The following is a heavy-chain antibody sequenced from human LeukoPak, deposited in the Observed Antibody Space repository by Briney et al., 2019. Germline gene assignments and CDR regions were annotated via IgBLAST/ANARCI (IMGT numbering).Heavy chain of an antibody. J-gene: IGHJ6*03. V-gene: IGHV1-18*01. CDR2: ISAYNGNT. CDR1: GYTFTSYD. D-gene: IGHD6-19*01. CDR3: ARGYGSGWLRNYYYYMDV. Sequence: ASVKVSCKASGYTFTSYDISRVRQAPGQGLEWMGWISAYNGNTNYAQKLQGRVTMTTDTSTSTAYMELRSLRSDDTAVYYCARGYGSGWLRNYYYYMDVWGKGTTVTVSS.